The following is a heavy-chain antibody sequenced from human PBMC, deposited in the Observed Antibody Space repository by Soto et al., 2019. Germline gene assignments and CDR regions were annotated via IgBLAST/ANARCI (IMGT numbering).Heavy chain of an antibody. CDR3: ARRRDCSGGRCYGMDV. CDR2: ISSSNNI. V-gene: IGHV3-48*01. J-gene: IGHJ6*02. CDR1: GFTFSSYS. D-gene: IGHD2-15*01. Sequence: GGSLRLSCAASGFTFSSYSMNWVRQVPGKGLEWVSYISSSNNIHYADSVKGRFTISRDNAKNSLYLQMNSLRAKDTAMYYCARRRDCSGGRCYGMDVWGQGTTVTVSS.